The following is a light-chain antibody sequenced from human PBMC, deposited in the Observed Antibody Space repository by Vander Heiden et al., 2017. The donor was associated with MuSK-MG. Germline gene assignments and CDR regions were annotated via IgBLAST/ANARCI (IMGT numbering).Light chain of an antibody. CDR1: NIGSKN. J-gene: IGLJ3*02. Sequence: SYELTQPLSVSVALGQTARITCGGNNIGSKNVHWYQQKPGQAPVLVIYRDSNRPSGIPERFSGSNSGTTATLTISRAQAGDEDDYYCQVWDSSTDVFGGGTKLTVL. V-gene: IGLV3-9*01. CDR2: RDS. CDR3: QVWDSSTDV.